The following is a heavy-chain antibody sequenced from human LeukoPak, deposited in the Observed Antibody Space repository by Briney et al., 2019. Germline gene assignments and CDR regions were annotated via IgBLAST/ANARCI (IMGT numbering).Heavy chain of an antibody. CDR3: ARQRSNDHGDYEVFYI. D-gene: IGHD4-17*01. J-gene: IGHJ3*02. Sequence: GESLKISCKGSGYSFTSYWNGWVRQMPAKGLEGMRIIFPADSDTRYSPSFQGQVTISADKSISTAYLQWSCLKASDTAMYYCARQRSNDHGDYEVFYIWGQGTMVTVSS. CDR1: GYSFTSYW. V-gene: IGHV5-51*01. CDR2: IFPADSDT.